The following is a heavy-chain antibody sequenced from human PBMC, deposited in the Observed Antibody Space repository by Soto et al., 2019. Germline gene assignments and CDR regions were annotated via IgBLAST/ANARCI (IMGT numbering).Heavy chain of an antibody. J-gene: IGHJ4*02. CDR1: GFPFTTYG. CDR3: VGGQYYFDY. D-gene: IGHD6-25*01. CDR2: ISYDGSNK. V-gene: IGHV3-30*03. Sequence: QVQLVESGGGVVQPGRSLRLSCAASGFPFTTYGMHWVREGPGKGLEWVAVISYDGSNKYYADSVKGRFTISRDNSKHTQYLQMNSLRREDTSLYYCVGGQYYFDYRGQGTLVTVSS.